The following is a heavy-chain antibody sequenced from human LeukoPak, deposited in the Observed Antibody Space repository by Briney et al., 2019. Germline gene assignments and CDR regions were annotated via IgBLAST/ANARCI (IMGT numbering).Heavy chain of an antibody. CDR2: INRCGCK. V-gene: IGHV3-23*01. Sequence: GWALPVTRVASVLTLRRSTLSWLRQAPGKEGDGVSAINRCGCKKPAQSVKGRFTISRDDSKNKLYLQMNSLRAEDTAVDYCEKGSDGAGSYRPFDYWGKGTLVTVSS. J-gene: IGHJ4*02. D-gene: IGHD3-10*01. CDR1: VLTLRRST. CDR3: EKGSDGAGSYRPFDY.